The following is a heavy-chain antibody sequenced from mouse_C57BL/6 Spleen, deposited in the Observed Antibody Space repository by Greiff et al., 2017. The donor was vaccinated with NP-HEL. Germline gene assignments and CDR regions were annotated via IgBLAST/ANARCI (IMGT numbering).Heavy chain of an antibody. CDR3: ASMITRGYFDY. J-gene: IGHJ2*01. CDR2: ISYDGSN. CDR1: GYSITSGYY. V-gene: IGHV3-6*01. D-gene: IGHD2-4*01. Sequence: EVKLMESGPGLVKPSQSLSLTCSVTGYSITSGYYWNWIRQFPGNKLEWMGYISYDGSNNYNPSLKNRISITRDTSKNQFFLKLNSVTTEDTATYYCASMITRGYFDYWGQGTTLTVSS.